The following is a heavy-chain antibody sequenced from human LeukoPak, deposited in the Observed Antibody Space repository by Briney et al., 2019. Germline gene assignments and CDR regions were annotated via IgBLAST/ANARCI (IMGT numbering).Heavy chain of an antibody. J-gene: IGHJ4*02. D-gene: IGHD6-13*01. CDR1: GGSISSSSYY. CDR3: ARLAGGDY. V-gene: IGHV4-39*07. CDR2: IYYSGST. Sequence: SETLSLTCTVSGGSISSSSYYWGWIRQPPGKGLEWIGSIYYSGSTYYNPSLKSRVTISVDTSKNQFSLKLSSVTAADTAVYYCARLAGGDYWGQGTLVTVSS.